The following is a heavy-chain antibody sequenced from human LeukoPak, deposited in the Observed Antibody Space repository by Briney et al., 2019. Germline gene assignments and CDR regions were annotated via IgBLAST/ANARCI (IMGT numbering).Heavy chain of an antibody. Sequence: GGSLRLSCAASGFTFSNYAMSWVRQAPGKGLQWVSGISGNGGSTYYADSVKGRFTISRDNSRNTVYLQINSLRAEDTAVYYCAKPTTVTADYYGVDVWGQGTTVTVSS. CDR2: ISGNGGST. CDR3: AKPTTVTADYYGVDV. CDR1: GFTFSNYA. D-gene: IGHD4-17*01. J-gene: IGHJ6*02. V-gene: IGHV3-23*01.